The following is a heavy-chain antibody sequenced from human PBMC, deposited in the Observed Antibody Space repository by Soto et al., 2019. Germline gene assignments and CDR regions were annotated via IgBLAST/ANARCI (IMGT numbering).Heavy chain of an antibody. CDR1: GGTFSSYA. J-gene: IGHJ3*02. CDR2: IIPIFGTA. V-gene: IGHV1-69*01. CDR3: AAPKWEVVQGNDVFDI. D-gene: IGHD2-15*01. Sequence: QVQLVQSGAEVKKPGSSVKVSCKASGGTFSSYAISWVRQAPGQGLEWMGGIIPIFGTANYAQKFQGRVTITADESTSTAYMELSSLRSEDTAVYYCAAPKWEVVQGNDVFDIWGQGTMVTVSS.